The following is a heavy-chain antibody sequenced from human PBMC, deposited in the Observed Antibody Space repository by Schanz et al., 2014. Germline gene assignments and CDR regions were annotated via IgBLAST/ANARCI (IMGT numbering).Heavy chain of an antibody. Sequence: QVQLQESGPGLVKPSETLSLTCTVFGGSIRTYFWAWIRQPPGKGLEWIGFIYYSGSTNYNPSLESRVTISVDLPKNQFALTLSSVTAADTGVYYCARQYSGWSRFDPWGQGIRVTVSS. CDR3: ARQYSGWSRFDP. CDR2: IYYSGST. CDR1: GGSIRTYF. J-gene: IGHJ5*02. D-gene: IGHD6-19*01. V-gene: IGHV4-59*08.